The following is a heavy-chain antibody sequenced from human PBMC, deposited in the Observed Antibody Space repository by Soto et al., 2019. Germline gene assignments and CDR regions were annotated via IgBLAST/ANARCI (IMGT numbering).Heavy chain of an antibody. CDR3: AREESITMVRGVIGVGFGA. CDR1: GDSVSSNSAA. J-gene: IGHJ5*02. D-gene: IGHD3-10*01. V-gene: IGHV6-1*01. CDR2: TYYRSKWYN. Sequence: PSQTLSLTCAISGDSVSSNSAAWNWIRQSPSRGLEWLGRTYYRSKWYNDYAVSVKSRITIKPDTSKNQFSLQLNSVTPADTAVYYGAREESITMVRGVIGVGFGAWGQGAVVTDAS.